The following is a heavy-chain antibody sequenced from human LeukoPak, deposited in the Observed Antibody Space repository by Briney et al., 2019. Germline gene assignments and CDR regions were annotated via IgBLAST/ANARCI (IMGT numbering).Heavy chain of an antibody. CDR3: ARASWVAGLDY. V-gene: IGHV3-66*01. CDR1: GFTVSSNY. D-gene: IGHD6-19*01. CDR2: IYSGGST. J-gene: IGHJ4*02. Sequence: PGGSLRLSCAASGFTVSSNYMSWVRQAPGKGLEWVSVIYSGGSTYYADSVKGRFTISRDNSKNTLYLQMNSLRAEDTAVYYCARASWVAGLDYWGQGTLVTVSS.